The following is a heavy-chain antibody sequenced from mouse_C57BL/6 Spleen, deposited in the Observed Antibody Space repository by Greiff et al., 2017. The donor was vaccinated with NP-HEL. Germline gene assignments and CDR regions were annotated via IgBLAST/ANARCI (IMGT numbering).Heavy chain of an antibody. V-gene: IGHV3-6*01. Sequence: ESGPGLVKPSQSLSLTCSVTGYSITSGYYWNWIRQFPGNKLEWMGYISYDGSNNSNPSLKNLISITRDTSKNQFFLKLNAVTTEDTATYYCARDLLRLKGFAYWGQGTLGTVSA. J-gene: IGHJ3*01. CDR3: ARDLLRLKGFAY. D-gene: IGHD1-2*01. CDR1: GYSITSGYY. CDR2: ISYDGSN.